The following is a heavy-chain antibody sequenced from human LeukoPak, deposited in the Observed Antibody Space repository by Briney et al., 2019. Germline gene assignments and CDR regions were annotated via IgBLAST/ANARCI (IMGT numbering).Heavy chain of an antibody. CDR1: GFTFSSYD. J-gene: IGHJ2*01. D-gene: IGHD3-10*01. CDR2: IATGGDT. Sequence: GGSLRLSCAASGFTFSSYDMHWVRQTPGKGLEWVSAIATGGDTSYPGSVRGRFTISRDNAKNSLYLQMYSLRAEDTAVYYCARGRAGTSGLDWYFDLWGRGTLVTLSS. CDR3: ARGRAGTSGLDWYFDL. V-gene: IGHV3-13*01.